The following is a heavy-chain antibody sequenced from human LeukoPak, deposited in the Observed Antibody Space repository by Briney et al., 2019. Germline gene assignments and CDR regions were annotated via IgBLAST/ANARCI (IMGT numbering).Heavy chain of an antibody. Sequence: SQTLSLTCTVSGGSISSGGYYWSWIRQHPGKGLEWIGYIYYSGSTYYNPSLKSRVTISVDTSKNQFSLKLSSVTAADTAVYYCARERRFLEWSPSPGHGVDVWGQGTTVTVSS. CDR1: GGSISSGGYY. V-gene: IGHV4-31*03. D-gene: IGHD3-3*01. CDR2: IYYSGST. CDR3: ARERRFLEWSPSPGHGVDV. J-gene: IGHJ6*02.